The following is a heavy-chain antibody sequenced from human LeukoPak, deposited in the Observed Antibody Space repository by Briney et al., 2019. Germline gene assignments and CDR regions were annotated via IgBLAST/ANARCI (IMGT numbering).Heavy chain of an antibody. J-gene: IGHJ1*01. CDR1: GFTFRSYT. D-gene: IGHD2-15*01. V-gene: IGHV3-23*01. CDR2: ISGSGGNT. CDR3: AKAPTPVVAATLFHH. Sequence: PGGSLRLSCAASGFTFRSYTMSWVRQAPGKGLEWVSVISGSGGNTYYADPVKGRFTISRDNSKNTLYMQMNSLRVEDTAVYYCAKAPTPVVAATLFHHWGQGTLVTVS.